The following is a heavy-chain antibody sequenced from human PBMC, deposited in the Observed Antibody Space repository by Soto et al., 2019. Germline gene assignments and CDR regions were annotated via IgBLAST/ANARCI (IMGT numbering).Heavy chain of an antibody. CDR2: VHHSGST. CDR3: AKKGYYPSGKINLFDS. Sequence: PSETLSLTCTVSSFSIRSDNYWGWIRQPPGKGLEWIGSVHHSGSTYYNPSLKSRVTISLHTSKNQFSLRLTSVTAADTAMYYCAKKGYYPSGKINLFDSWGQGTLVTVSS. V-gene: IGHV4-38-2*02. D-gene: IGHD3-10*01. J-gene: IGHJ4*02. CDR1: SFSIRSDNY.